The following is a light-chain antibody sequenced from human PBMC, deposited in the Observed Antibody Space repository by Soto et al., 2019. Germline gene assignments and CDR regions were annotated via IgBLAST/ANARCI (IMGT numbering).Light chain of an antibody. CDR2: GAS. V-gene: IGKV1-12*01. CDR3: QQANSFPFT. Sequence: DIPMTQSPSSVSAAVVDRVTITCRASHGTDTWLAWYQQKPGKAPKLLIYGASSLQSGIPSRFSGSGSGTDLTLTISSLQPEDFATYYRQQANSFPFTFGPGTKVDVK. J-gene: IGKJ3*01. CDR1: HGTDTW.